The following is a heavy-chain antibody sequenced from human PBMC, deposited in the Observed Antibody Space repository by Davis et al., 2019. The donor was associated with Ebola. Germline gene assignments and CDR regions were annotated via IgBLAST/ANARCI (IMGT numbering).Heavy chain of an antibody. J-gene: IGHJ6*02. CDR3: AKSVGTGTIMAWYYYGMDV. V-gene: IGHV3-23*01. CDR1: GFTFGSYA. Sequence: GGSLRLSCAVSGFTFGSYAMSWVRQAPGKGLEWVSSISGSGGSIYYADSVKGRFSISKDNSMNTLYLQMNSLRGEDTAVYYCAKSVGTGTIMAWYYYGMDVWGQGTTVTVSS. CDR2: ISGSGGSI. D-gene: IGHD1-7*01.